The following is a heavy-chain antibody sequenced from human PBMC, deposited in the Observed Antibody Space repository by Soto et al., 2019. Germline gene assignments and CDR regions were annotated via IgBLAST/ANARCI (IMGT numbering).Heavy chain of an antibody. CDR2: MNPNSGNT. Sequence: QVQLVQSGAEVKKPGASVKVSCKASGYTFTSYDINWVRQATGQGLEWMGWMNPNSGNTGYAQKFKGRVTMTRNTSISTAYMGLSSLRSEDTAVYYCARGSEEQWLSILDPWGEWTAVTVSS. V-gene: IGHV1-8*01. CDR3: ARGSEEQWLSILDP. CDR1: GYTFTSYD. D-gene: IGHD3-22*01. J-gene: IGHJ6*04.